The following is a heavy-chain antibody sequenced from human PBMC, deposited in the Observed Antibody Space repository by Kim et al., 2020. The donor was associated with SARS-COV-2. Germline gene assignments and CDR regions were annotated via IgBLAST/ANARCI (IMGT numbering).Heavy chain of an antibody. Sequence: VKGRFTISRDNAKNSLYLQMNSLRAEDTAVYYCARVNVVVVAATDWFDPWGQGTLVTVSS. D-gene: IGHD2-15*01. CDR3: ARVNVVVVAATDWFDP. V-gene: IGHV3-48*03. J-gene: IGHJ5*02.